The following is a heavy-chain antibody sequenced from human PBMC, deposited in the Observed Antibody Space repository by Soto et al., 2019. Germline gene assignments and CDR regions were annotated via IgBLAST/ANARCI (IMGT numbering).Heavy chain of an antibody. J-gene: IGHJ5*02. D-gene: IGHD6-13*01. Sequence: GGSLRLSCAASGFTFDDYAMHWVRQAPGKGLEWVSGISWNSGSIGYADSVKGRFTISRDNAKNSLYLQMNSLRAEDTALYYCAKGGEFEYSSSWRGNWFDPWGQGTLVTVSS. CDR2: ISWNSGSI. CDR1: GFTFDDYA. V-gene: IGHV3-9*01. CDR3: AKGGEFEYSSSWRGNWFDP.